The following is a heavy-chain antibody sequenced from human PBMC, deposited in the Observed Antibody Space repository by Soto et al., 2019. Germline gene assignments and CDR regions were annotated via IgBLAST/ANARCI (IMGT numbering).Heavy chain of an antibody. CDR1: GLSLSTSGVG. V-gene: IGHV2-5*01. Sequence: QITLKESGPTLVKPTQTLTLTCTFSGLSLSTSGVGVGWISQPPGKALDWLALIYWNDAKRYRPSLKSRLTITKDTSKNQVVLIMSNMDPVDTAPYYSAQRDHYDSSGYYSRADAFDIWGQGTMVTVSS. CDR2: IYWNDAK. CDR3: AQRDHYDSSGYYSRADAFDI. D-gene: IGHD3-22*01. J-gene: IGHJ3*02.